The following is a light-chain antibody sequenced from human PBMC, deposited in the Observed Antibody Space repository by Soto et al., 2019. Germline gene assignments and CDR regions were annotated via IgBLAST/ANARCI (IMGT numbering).Light chain of an antibody. Sequence: QSALTQPPSVSGAPWQRVTISCTGTSSNIGAGHAVHWYRQFPGAAPKLLIYGDTHRPSGVPDRFSGSKSATSASLVITGLQAEDEADYYCTSFTTTNIWLFGGGTKLTVL. J-gene: IGLJ3*02. CDR3: TSFTTTNIWL. V-gene: IGLV1-40*01. CDR1: SSNIGAGHA. CDR2: GDT.